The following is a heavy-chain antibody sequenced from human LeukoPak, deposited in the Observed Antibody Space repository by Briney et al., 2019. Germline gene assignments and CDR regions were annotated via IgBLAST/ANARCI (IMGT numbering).Heavy chain of an antibody. J-gene: IGHJ3*02. CDR2: INYSGST. CDR3: ARLLSAGHYYDSSGILDAFDI. Sequence: SETLSLTCTVSGGSISSYYWSWIRQPPGKGLEWIGDINYSGSTNYNPSLKSRGTISVDTSKNQFSLKLSSVTDADKAVYYCARLLSAGHYYDSSGILDAFDIWGQGTMVTVSS. CDR1: GGSISSYY. D-gene: IGHD3-22*01. V-gene: IGHV4-59*08.